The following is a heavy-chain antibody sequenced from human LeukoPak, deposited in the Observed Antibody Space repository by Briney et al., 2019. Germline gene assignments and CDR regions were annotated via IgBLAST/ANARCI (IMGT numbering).Heavy chain of an antibody. CDR1: GGSIRSYY. V-gene: IGHV4-59*01. J-gene: IGHJ3*02. D-gene: IGHD3-22*01. CDR2: IYYSGST. Sequence: SETLSLTCTVSGGSIRSYYWSWIRQPPGKGLEWIGYIYYSGSTNYNPSLESRVTISVDTSKNQFSLKLSSVTAADTAVYYCAREGDSSANAFDIWGQGTMVTVSS. CDR3: AREGDSSANAFDI.